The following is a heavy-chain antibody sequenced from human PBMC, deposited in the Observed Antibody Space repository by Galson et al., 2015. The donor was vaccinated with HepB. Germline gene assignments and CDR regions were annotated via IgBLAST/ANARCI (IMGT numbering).Heavy chain of an antibody. CDR3: ATILDRSTGQTVAVPTEGY. V-gene: IGHV1-69*13. CDR2: IIPIFGTA. J-gene: IGHJ4*02. Sequence: SVKVSCKASGGTFSSYAISWVRQAPGQGLEWMGGIIPIFGTANYAQKFQGRVTITADESTSTAYMELSSLRSEDTAVYYCATILDRSTGQTVAVPTEGYWGQGTLVTVSS. D-gene: IGHD6-19*01. CDR1: GGTFSSYA.